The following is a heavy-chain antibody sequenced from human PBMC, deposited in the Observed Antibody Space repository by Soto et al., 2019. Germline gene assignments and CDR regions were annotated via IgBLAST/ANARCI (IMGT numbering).Heavy chain of an antibody. CDR2: IYPGDSDT. CDR1: GYSFTSYW. CDR3: ARLNYDSSGQGLNGWFDP. J-gene: IGHJ5*02. V-gene: IGHV5-51*01. Sequence: GESLKISCKGSGYSFTSYWIGWVRQMPGKGLEWMGIIYPGDSDTRYSPSFQGQVTISADKSISTAYLQWSSLKASDTAMYYCARLNYDSSGQGLNGWFDPWGQGTLVTVSS. D-gene: IGHD3-22*01.